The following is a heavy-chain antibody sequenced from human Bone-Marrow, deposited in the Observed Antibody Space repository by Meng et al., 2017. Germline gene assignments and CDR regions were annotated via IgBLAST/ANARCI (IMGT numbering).Heavy chain of an antibody. Sequence: SETLSLTCTVSGGSISSSSYYWGWIRQPPGKGLEWIGSIYYSGSTYYNPSLKSRVTISVDTSKNQFSLKLSSVTAADTAVYYCARDSSRPENAFDIWGQGTMVTVSS. CDR1: GGSISSSSYY. CDR3: ARDSSRPENAFDI. CDR2: IYYSGST. J-gene: IGHJ3*02. V-gene: IGHV4-39*07. D-gene: IGHD6-13*01.